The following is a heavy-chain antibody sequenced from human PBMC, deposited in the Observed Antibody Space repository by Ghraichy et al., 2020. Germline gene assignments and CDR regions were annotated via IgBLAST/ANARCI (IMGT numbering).Heavy chain of an antibody. CDR2: INHSGST. D-gene: IGHD6-13*01. CDR3: ARGRPGAYSSSWYRWYNWFDP. CDR1: GGSFSGYY. J-gene: IGHJ5*02. Sequence: ESLNISCAVYGGSFSGYYWSWIRQPPGKGLEWIGEINHSGSTNYNPSLKSRVTISVDTSKNQFSLKLSSVTAADTAVYYCARGRPGAYSSSWYRWYNWFDPWGQGTLVTVSS. V-gene: IGHV4-34*01.